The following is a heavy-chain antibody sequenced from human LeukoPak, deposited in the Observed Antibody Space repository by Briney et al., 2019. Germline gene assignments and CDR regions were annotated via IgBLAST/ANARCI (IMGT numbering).Heavy chain of an antibody. J-gene: IGHJ4*02. CDR2: INSDGSST. CDR1: GFTFSSYW. D-gene: IGHD3-22*01. CDR3: ARGAGHYYDSSGHIDY. V-gene: IGHV3-74*01. Sequence: GGSLRLSCAASGFTFSSYWMHWVRQAPGKGLVWVSHINSDGSSTIYADSVKGRLTISRDNAKNTLYLQMNSLRAEDTAVYHCARGAGHYYDSSGHIDYWGQGTLVTVSS.